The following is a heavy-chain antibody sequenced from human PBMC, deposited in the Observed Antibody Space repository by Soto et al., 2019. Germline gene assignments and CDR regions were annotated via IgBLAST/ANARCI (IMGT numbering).Heavy chain of an antibody. CDR3: AGRRCGWGELTEWFDP. Sequence: SETLSLTCAVYGGSFSGYYWSRIRQPPGKGLEWIGEINHSGSTNYNPSLKSRVTMSVDTSKNQFSPKLSSVTAADTAVYYCAGRRCGWGELTEWFDPWGQGTLVTVSS. CDR1: GGSFSGYY. CDR2: INHSGST. J-gene: IGHJ5*02. D-gene: IGHD2-21*02. V-gene: IGHV4-34*01.